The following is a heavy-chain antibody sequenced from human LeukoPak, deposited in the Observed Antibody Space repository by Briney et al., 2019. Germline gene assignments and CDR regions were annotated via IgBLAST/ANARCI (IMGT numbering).Heavy chain of an antibody. V-gene: IGHV3-48*01. Sequence: GGSLRLSCVASGFTFSSYSMNWVRQAPGKGLEWISYISSSSSTIYYADSVKGRFTISRDNSKNTLYLQMNSLRAEDTAVYYCAKSHGSANNWFDPWGQGTLVTVSS. CDR2: ISSSSSTI. CDR1: GFTFSSYS. D-gene: IGHD3-10*01. J-gene: IGHJ5*02. CDR3: AKSHGSANNWFDP.